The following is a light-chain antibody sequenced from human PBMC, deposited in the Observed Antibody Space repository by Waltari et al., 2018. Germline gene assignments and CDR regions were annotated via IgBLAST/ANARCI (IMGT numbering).Light chain of an antibody. Sequence: DIQMTQSPSSLSASVGDRVTITCRATKNIGSYVNWHQVKEGKAPERLIYTASSLQIGVPSRFSGSGSGTDFTLTISSLQPEDCATYYCQQSYSTPALTCGGGTKVEI. CDR1: KNIGSY. V-gene: IGKV1-39*01. CDR3: QQSYSTPALT. J-gene: IGKJ4*01. CDR2: TAS.